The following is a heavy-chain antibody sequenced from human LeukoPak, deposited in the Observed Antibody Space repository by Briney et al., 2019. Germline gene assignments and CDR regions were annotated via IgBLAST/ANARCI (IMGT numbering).Heavy chain of an antibody. CDR3: AKERANYYYGSSVVDY. D-gene: IGHD3-22*01. J-gene: IGHJ4*02. Sequence: GGSLRLSCVASGFTFSRYGMHCVRQAPGKGRECVAVIWYDGSNKYYADSVKGRFTISRYNSKNTLYLQMNSLRAEDTAVYYCAKERANYYYGSSVVDYWGQGTLVTVSS. CDR1: GFTFSRYG. V-gene: IGHV3-33*06. CDR2: IWYDGSNK.